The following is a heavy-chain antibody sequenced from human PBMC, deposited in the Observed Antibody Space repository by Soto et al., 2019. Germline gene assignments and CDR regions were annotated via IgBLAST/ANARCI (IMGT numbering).Heavy chain of an antibody. Sequence: SETLSLTCAVYGGSFSGYYWSWIRQPPGKRLEWIGEINHSGGTNYNPSLKSRVTISVDTSKNQFSLKLSSVTAADTAVYYCARVIRYYYYGMDVWGQGTTVTVSS. D-gene: IGHD3-16*01. V-gene: IGHV4-34*01. CDR1: GGSFSGYY. J-gene: IGHJ6*02. CDR3: ARVIRYYYYGMDV. CDR2: INHSGGT.